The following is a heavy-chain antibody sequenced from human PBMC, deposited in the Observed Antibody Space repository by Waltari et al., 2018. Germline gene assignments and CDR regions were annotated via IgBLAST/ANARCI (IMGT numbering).Heavy chain of an antibody. CDR1: GGAISSSIYY. Sequence: QLQLQESGPGLVRPSETLSLTCTVSGGAISSSIYYWGWIRQPPGKGLEWSGNIYYSDYTYFNPSLKRRVTISSDTSRNQFSLKLTSVTAADTAVYYCARDPAPSDYFDSWGQGTLVTVSS. CDR3: ARDPAPSDYFDS. CDR2: IYYSDYT. D-gene: IGHD6-6*01. V-gene: IGHV4-39*07. J-gene: IGHJ4*02.